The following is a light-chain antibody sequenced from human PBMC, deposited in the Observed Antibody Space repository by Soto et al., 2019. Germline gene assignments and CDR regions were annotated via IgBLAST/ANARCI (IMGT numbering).Light chain of an antibody. CDR2: DVS. V-gene: IGKV3-11*01. CDR1: QSVSSN. J-gene: IGKJ1*01. CDR3: QQRSHWPRT. Sequence: EIVLTQSPATLSVSPGERATPSCRASQSVSSNLARYQQKPGQAPRLLIYDVSNRATGIPARFSGSGSGTDFSLTISNLEPEDFAVYYCQQRSHWPRTFGQGTKVDI.